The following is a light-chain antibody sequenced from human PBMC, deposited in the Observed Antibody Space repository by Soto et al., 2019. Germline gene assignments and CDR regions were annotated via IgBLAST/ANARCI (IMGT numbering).Light chain of an antibody. V-gene: IGKV3-20*01. CDR2: GVS. CDR1: QSVIGRQ. CDR3: QVYGPSPTIT. J-gene: IGKJ5*01. Sequence: EIVLTQSPGTLSLSPGERATLSCRASQSVIGRQLAWYQHKPGQAPRLLIYGVSSRATGLPDRFTGSGSGTDFTLAISSLEAEDCAVFYCQVYGPSPTITFGQGTRLESK.